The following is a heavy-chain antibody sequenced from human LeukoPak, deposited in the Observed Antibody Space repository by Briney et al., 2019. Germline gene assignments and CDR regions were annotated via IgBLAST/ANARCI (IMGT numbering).Heavy chain of an antibody. CDR2: IYYSGST. D-gene: IGHD6-13*01. J-gene: IGHJ4*02. CDR3: ARDIAAAGLLDY. CDR1: GGSISSYC. V-gene: IGHV4-59*01. Sequence: SETLSLTCTVSGGSISSYCWSWIRQPPGKGLEWIGYIYYSGSTNYNPSLKSRVTTSVDTSKNQFSLKLSSVTAADTAAYYCARDIAAAGLLDYWGQGTLVTVSS.